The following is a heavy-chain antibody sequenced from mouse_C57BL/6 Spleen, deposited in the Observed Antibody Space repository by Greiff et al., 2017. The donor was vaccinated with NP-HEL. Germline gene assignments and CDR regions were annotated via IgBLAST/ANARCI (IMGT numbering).Heavy chain of an antibody. CDR2: IHPNSGST. CDR1: GYTFTSYW. CDR3: ARYYGLYAMDY. Sequence: QVQLQQPGAELVKPGASVKLSCKASGYTFTSYWMHWVKQRPGQGLEWIGMIHPNSGSTNYNEKFKSKATLTVDKSSSTAYMQLSSLTSEDSAVYYCARYYGLYAMDYWGQGTSVTVSS. J-gene: IGHJ4*01. D-gene: IGHD1-1*01. V-gene: IGHV1-64*01.